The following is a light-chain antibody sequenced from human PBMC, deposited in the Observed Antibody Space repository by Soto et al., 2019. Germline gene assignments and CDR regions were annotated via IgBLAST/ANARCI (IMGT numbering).Light chain of an antibody. CDR3: QQSYSTPT. CDR2: AAS. CDR1: QSISSY. V-gene: IGKV1-39*01. Sequence: DIPMTQSPSSLSASVGDRVTITCRASQSISSYLNWYQQKPGKAPKILIYAASSLQSGVPSRFSGSGAGTDFPLTISSLQREDLSTYYCQQSYSTPTFGQGTKLEIK. J-gene: IGKJ2*01.